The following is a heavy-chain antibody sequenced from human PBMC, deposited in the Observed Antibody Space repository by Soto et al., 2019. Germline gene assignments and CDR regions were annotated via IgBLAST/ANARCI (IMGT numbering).Heavy chain of an antibody. CDR2: IKENRTEK. V-gene: IGHV3-7*05. CDR1: GLTFSNFW. J-gene: IGHJ4*02. CDR3: ARDVI. Sequence: EVQLVESGGGLVQPGGSLRLSCAASGLTFSNFWMSWVRQAPGKGLEWVAAIKENRTEKNYVDSVSGRFTISRDDAKNSLYLQINGLRGDDTAVYYCARDVIWGQGSLVSVSS.